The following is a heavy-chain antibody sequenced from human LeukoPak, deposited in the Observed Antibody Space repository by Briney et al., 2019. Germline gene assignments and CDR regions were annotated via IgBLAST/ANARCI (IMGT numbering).Heavy chain of an antibody. D-gene: IGHD5-18*01. CDR1: GYTFTSYY. J-gene: IGHJ4*02. CDR2: INPSGGST. CDR3: ARVDTAMVSDY. Sequence: VASVKVSCTASGYTFTSYYMHWVRQAPGQGLEWMGIINPSGGSTSYAQKFQGRVTMTRDTSTSTVYMELSSLRSEDTAVYYCARVDTAMVSDYWGQGTLVTVSS. V-gene: IGHV1-46*01.